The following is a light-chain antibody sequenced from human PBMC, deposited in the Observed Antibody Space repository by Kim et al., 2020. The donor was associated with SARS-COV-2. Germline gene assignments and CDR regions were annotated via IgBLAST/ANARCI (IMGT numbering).Light chain of an antibody. Sequence: SPPTWSWSPGERATLSCRASQSVSSNLAWYQQKPGQAPRLLIYGASTRATGIPARFSGSGSGTEFTLTISSLQSEDFAVYYCQQFTFGQGTKLEI. CDR3: QQFT. J-gene: IGKJ2*01. CDR1: QSVSSN. V-gene: IGKV3-15*01. CDR2: GAS.